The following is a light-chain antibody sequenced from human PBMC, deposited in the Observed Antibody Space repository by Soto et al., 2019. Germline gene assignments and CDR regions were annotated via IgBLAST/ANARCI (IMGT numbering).Light chain of an antibody. V-gene: IGKV3-20*01. CDR1: QSVSSSY. CDR2: GAS. J-gene: IGKJ3*01. CDR3: QQYGSSPPIT. Sequence: EIVLTQSPGTLSLSPGERATLSCRASQSVSSSYLAWYQQKPGQAPRLLIYGASSRATGIPDRFSGSGSGTHFTLTISRLEPEAFAVYYCQQYGSSPPITFGPGTKVDIK.